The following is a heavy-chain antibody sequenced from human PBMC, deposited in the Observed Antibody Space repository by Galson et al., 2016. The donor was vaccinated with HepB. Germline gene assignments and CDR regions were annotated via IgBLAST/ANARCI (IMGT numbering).Heavy chain of an antibody. D-gene: IGHD3-3*01. V-gene: IGHV5-51*01. J-gene: IGHJ3*02. CDR2: VYPGDSDT. CDR3: ARPVVGGGYYPHAFEI. Sequence: QSGAEVKKPGESLRISCEASGYIFIDFWIAWVRQMPGKGLELMGIVYPGDSDTRYTPSFQGQVSISADKSIKTAYLQWRGLKASDTGMYYCARPVVGGGYYPHAFEIWGPGTMVTVSS. CDR1: GYIFIDFW.